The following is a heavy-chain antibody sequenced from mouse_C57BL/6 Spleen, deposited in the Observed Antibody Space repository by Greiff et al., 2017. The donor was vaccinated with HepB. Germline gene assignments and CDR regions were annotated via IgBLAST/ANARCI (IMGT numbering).Heavy chain of an antibody. Sequence: QVQLQQSGAELVMPGASVKLSCKASGYTFTSYWMHWVKQRPGQGLEWIGEIDPSDSYTNYNQKFKGKSTLTVDKSSSTAYMQLSSLTSEDSAVYYCARAHGYYLDYWGQGTTLTVSS. J-gene: IGHJ2*01. D-gene: IGHD2-2*01. V-gene: IGHV1-69*01. CDR3: ARAHGYYLDY. CDR2: IDPSDSYT. CDR1: GYTFTSYW.